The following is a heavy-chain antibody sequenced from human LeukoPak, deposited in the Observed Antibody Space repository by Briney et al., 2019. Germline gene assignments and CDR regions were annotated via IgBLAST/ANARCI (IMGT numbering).Heavy chain of an antibody. CDR1: GYSFTSYW. D-gene: IGHD6-13*01. V-gene: IGHV5-51*01. Sequence: GESLKISCKGSGYSFTSYWIGWVRQMPGKGLEWMGIIYPGDSDTRYSPSFQGQVTISADKPISTAYLQWSSLKASDTAMYYCARTEGEQQLGVNWFDPWGQGTLVTVSS. CDR2: IYPGDSDT. CDR3: ARTEGEQQLGVNWFDP. J-gene: IGHJ5*02.